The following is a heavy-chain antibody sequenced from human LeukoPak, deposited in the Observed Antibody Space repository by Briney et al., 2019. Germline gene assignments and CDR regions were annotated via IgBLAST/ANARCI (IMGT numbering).Heavy chain of an antibody. Sequence: GGSLRLSRAAPVFTLSSYNMNGVRPAPGRGLEGVSFISSRATYTYYANSAKGRSTISRKNAKSSFYLQMKSLRAEDTAVYYCAREIMVGAHIDFCGQGTLVTVSS. D-gene: IGHD1-26*01. CDR3: AREIMVGAHIDF. J-gene: IGHJ4*02. CDR2: ISSRATYT. CDR1: VFTLSSYN. V-gene: IGHV3-21*01.